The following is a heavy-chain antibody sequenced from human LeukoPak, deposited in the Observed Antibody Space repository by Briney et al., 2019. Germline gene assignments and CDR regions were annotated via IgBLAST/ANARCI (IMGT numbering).Heavy chain of an antibody. V-gene: IGHV1-2*02. CDR3: ARAPHYDFWSGTTYYYMDV. Sequence: GASVKVSCKASGYTFTGYYMHWVRQAPGQGLEWMGWINPNSGGTNYAQKFQGRVTMTRDTSISTAYMELSRLRSDDTAVYYCARAPHYDFWSGTTYYYMDVWGKGTTVTVSS. J-gene: IGHJ6*03. CDR1: GYTFTGYY. D-gene: IGHD3-3*01. CDR2: INPNSGGT.